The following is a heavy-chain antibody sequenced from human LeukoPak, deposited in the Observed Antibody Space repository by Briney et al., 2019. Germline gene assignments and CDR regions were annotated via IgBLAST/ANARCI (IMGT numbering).Heavy chain of an antibody. Sequence: GESLKISCKASGYSFTDYWIGWVRQMPGKGLEWMGIIYPGDSDTRYSPSFQGQATMSADKSISTAYLQWSSLKASDTAMYYCAIRYSGSYNDYWGQGALVTVSS. CDR2: IYPGDSDT. J-gene: IGHJ4*02. V-gene: IGHV5-51*01. CDR1: GYSFTDYW. CDR3: AIRYSGSYNDY. D-gene: IGHD1-26*01.